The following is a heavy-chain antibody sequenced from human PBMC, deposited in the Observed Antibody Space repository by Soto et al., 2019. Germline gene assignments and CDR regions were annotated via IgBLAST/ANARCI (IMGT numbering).Heavy chain of an antibody. Sequence: GGSMIHSCAASGFTISSYAMSWVRQAPGKGLEWVSAISGSGGSTYYADSVKGRFTISRDNSKNTLYLQMNSLRAEDTAVYYCAKSMGAFDYWGQGTLVTVSS. CDR3: AKSMGAFDY. D-gene: IGHD1-26*01. CDR2: ISGSGGST. CDR1: GFTISSYA. J-gene: IGHJ4*02. V-gene: IGHV3-23*01.